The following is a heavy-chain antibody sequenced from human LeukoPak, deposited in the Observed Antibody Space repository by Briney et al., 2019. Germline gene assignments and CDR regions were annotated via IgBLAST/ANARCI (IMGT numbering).Heavy chain of an antibody. CDR1: GFTFSNYA. V-gene: IGHV3-23*01. CDR2: ISGGGDYI. D-gene: IGHD6-25*01. CDR3: AKEAAAVGVGYFTH. Sequence: PGGTLRLSCVASGFTFSNYAMSWVRQAPGKGLEWVSAISGGGDYIFYSDSVKGRFTTSRDNSKNTVFLQMNSLRAEDTAIYYCAKEAAAVGVGYFTHWGQGTLVTVSS. J-gene: IGHJ4*02.